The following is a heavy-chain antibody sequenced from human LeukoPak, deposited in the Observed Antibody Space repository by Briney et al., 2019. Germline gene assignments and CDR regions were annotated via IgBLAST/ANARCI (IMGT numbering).Heavy chain of an antibody. Sequence: AGGSLRLSCAASGFTFNRYWMSWVRQAPGKELQWVANIKQDGSAKYYVDSVKGRFTISRDNAKNSLYLQMNSLRAEDTAVYYCARQVSIAAAGAGDYWGQGTLVTVSS. V-gene: IGHV3-7*01. CDR2: IKQDGSAK. CDR1: GFTFNRYW. CDR3: ARQVSIAAAGAGDY. D-gene: IGHD6-13*01. J-gene: IGHJ4*02.